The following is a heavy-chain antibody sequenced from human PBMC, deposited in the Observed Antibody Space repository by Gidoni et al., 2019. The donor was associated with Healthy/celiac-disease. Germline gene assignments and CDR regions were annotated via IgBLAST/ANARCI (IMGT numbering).Heavy chain of an antibody. CDR1: TFSSYA. J-gene: IGHJ6*02. CDR2: ISYDGSNK. V-gene: IGHV3-30-3*01. D-gene: IGHD2-2*01. CDR3: AREKNVPDHYYYYGMDV. Sequence: TFSSYAMHWVRQAPGKGLEWVAVISYDGSNKYYADSVKGRFTISRDNSKNTLYLQMNSLRAEDTAVYYCAREKNVPDHYYYYGMDVWGQGTTVTVSS.